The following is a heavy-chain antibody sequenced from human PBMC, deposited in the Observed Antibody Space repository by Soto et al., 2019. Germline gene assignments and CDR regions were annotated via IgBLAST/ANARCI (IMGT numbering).Heavy chain of an antibody. Sequence: SETLCLTCTVSGGYISRYYWTWLRQPPGKGLEWIGNIHYTGSTNYNTSLKSRVTISLGTSKSQFSLKLSSVTAADTAVYYCARDLSVSSTDGPLDAWGHGTLVTVSS. J-gene: IGHJ5*01. CDR1: GGYISRYY. V-gene: IGHV4-59*01. CDR2: IHYTGST. D-gene: IGHD2-8*01. CDR3: ARDLSVSSTDGPLDA.